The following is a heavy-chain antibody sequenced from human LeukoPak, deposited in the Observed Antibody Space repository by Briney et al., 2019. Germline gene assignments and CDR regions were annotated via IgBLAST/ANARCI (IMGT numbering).Heavy chain of an antibody. Sequence: SETLSLTCTVSGYSISSGYYWGWIRQPPGKGLEWIGRIYHSGGTDYNPSLKSRVTISVDTSKNQFSLKLSSVTAADTAVYYCARHENVLLWFGELSPGQRYYYMDVWGKGTTVTISS. D-gene: IGHD3-10*01. J-gene: IGHJ6*03. V-gene: IGHV4-38-2*02. CDR2: IYHSGGT. CDR1: GYSISSGYY. CDR3: ARHENVLLWFGELSPGQRYYYMDV.